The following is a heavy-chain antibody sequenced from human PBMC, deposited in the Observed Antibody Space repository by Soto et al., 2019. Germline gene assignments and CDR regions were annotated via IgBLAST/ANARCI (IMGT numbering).Heavy chain of an antibody. Sequence: SVKVSCKASGFTFTSSAVQWVRQARGQRLEWIGWIVVGSGNTNYAQKFQERVTITRDMSTSTAYMELSSLRSEDTAVYYCAADHNSGDPPYAYWGQGTLVTVSS. CDR3: AADHNSGDPPYAY. D-gene: IGHD4-17*01. V-gene: IGHV1-58*01. CDR2: IVVGSGNT. J-gene: IGHJ4*02. CDR1: GFTFTSSA.